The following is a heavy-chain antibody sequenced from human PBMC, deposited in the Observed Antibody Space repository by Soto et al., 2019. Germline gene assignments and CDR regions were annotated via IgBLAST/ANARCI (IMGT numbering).Heavy chain of an antibody. J-gene: IGHJ4*02. D-gene: IGHD6-13*01. CDR2: IGWNSGDI. V-gene: IGHV3-9*01. CDR3: VKDKYSSTWYYFHY. Sequence: GGSLRLSXAASGFSFGDYAMRWVRQAPGKGLEWVSGIGWNSGDIGYADSVRGRFTVSRDNSKNSLYLQMNSLRPEDTALYYCVKDKYSSTWYYFHYWGQGAPVTVSS. CDR1: GFSFGDYA.